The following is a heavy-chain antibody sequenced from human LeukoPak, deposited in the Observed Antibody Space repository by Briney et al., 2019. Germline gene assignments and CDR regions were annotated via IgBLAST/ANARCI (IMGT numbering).Heavy chain of an antibody. Sequence: ASVKVSCKASGYTFTSYYIHWVRQAPGQGLEWVGCIYPNTGVTDYVQKFQGRVTMTRDTSISTAYMELSRLTSDDTAVYYCTRDLSDYIWGTYRPLDFWGQGTLVSVSS. CDR1: GYTFTSYY. J-gene: IGHJ4*02. CDR3: TRDLSDYIWGTYRPLDF. D-gene: IGHD3-16*02. CDR2: IYPNTGVT. V-gene: IGHV1-2*02.